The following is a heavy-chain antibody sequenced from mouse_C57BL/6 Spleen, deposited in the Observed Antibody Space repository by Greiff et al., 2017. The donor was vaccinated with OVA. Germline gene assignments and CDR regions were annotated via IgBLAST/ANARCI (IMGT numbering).Heavy chain of an antibody. CDR3: ARERLRDYAMDY. Sequence: EVQLVESGGGLVKPGGSLKLSCAASGFTFSSYAMSWVRQTPEKRLEWVATISDGGSYTYYPDNVKGRFTISRDNAKNNLYLQMSHLKSEDTAMYYCARERLRDYAMDYWGQGTSVTVSS. CDR1: GFTFSSYA. D-gene: IGHD1-1*01. V-gene: IGHV5-4*01. J-gene: IGHJ4*01. CDR2: ISDGGSYT.